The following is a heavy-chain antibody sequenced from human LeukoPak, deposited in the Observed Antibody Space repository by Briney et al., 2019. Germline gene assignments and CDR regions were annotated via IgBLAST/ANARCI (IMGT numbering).Heavy chain of an antibody. J-gene: IGHJ6*03. CDR1: GFTFSSYG. CDR2: ISYDGSNK. Sequence: GGSLRLSCAASGFTFSSYGMHWVRQAPGKGLEWVAVISYDGSNKYYADSVKGRFTISRDNAKNSLYLQMNSLRAEDTAVYYCASLGYQLLSDYYYYYMDVWGKGTTVTVSS. CDR3: ASLGYQLLSDYYYYYMDV. D-gene: IGHD2-2*01. V-gene: IGHV3-30*03.